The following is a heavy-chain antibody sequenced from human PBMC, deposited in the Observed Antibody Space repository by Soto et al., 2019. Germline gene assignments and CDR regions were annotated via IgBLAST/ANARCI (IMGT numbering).Heavy chain of an antibody. CDR2: MDPNSGNT. Sequence: ASVKVSCKASGYTFTSYDINWVRQATGQGLEWMGWMDPNSGNTGYAQKFQGRVTMTRNTSISTAYMELSSLRSEDTAVYYCARVTGYCYGSGSYPYGMDVWGQGTTVTVSS. CDR3: ARVTGYCYGSGSYPYGMDV. V-gene: IGHV1-8*01. CDR1: GYTFTSYD. D-gene: IGHD3-10*01. J-gene: IGHJ6*02.